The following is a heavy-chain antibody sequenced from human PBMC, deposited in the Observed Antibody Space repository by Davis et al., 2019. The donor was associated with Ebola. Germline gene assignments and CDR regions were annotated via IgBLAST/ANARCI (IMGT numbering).Heavy chain of an antibody. V-gene: IGHV3-23*01. CDR1: GFTYDDSV. J-gene: IGHJ4*02. Sequence: PGGSLRLSCAASGFTYDDSVMPWVRQAPGKGLEWVSDISGSDDNTYYSDSVRGRFTISRDNSKNTRYLLMKSLRADDTAIYYCARDHARDFWGQGTLVTVSS. CDR2: ISGSDDNT. CDR3: ARDHARDF.